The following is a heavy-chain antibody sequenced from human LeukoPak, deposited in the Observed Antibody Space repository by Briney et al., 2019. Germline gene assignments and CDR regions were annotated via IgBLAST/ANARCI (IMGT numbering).Heavy chain of an antibody. V-gene: IGHV4-34*01. Sequence: SETLSLTCTISGGSISSYYWSWIRQPPGKGLEWIGEINHSGSTNYNPSLKSRVTISVDTSKNQFSLKLSSVTAADTAVYYCARQKKQWLVRGGYYYYYMDVWGKGTTVTISS. J-gene: IGHJ6*03. D-gene: IGHD6-19*01. CDR1: GGSISSYY. CDR3: ARQKKQWLVRGGYYYYYMDV. CDR2: INHSGST.